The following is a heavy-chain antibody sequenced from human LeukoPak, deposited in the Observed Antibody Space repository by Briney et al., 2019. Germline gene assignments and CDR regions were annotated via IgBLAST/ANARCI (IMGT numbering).Heavy chain of an antibody. J-gene: IGHJ3*02. CDR3: ARDDFWSAGDAFDI. Sequence: ASVKVSCKASGYTFTGYYMHWVRQAPGQGLEWMGWINPNSGGTDYAQNFQGRVTMTRDTSISTAYMELSSLRSEDTAVYYCARDDFWSAGDAFDIWGQGTMVTVSS. CDR2: INPNSGGT. CDR1: GYTFTGYY. V-gene: IGHV1-2*02. D-gene: IGHD3-3*01.